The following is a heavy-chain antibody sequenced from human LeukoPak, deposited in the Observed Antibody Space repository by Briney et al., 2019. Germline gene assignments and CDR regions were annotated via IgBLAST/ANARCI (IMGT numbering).Heavy chain of an antibody. CDR1: DNSISSYY. J-gene: IGHJ4*02. Sequence: SETLSLTCTVSDNSISSYYWSWIRQPPGKGLEWIGYIYYSGSTNYNPSLKSRVTMSVDTSKNQFSLKLSSVTAADTAIYYCARLQFLSGGYYAFDFWGQGSLVTVSS. CDR3: ARLQFLSGGYYAFDF. CDR2: IYYSGST. D-gene: IGHD3-3*01. V-gene: IGHV4-59*01.